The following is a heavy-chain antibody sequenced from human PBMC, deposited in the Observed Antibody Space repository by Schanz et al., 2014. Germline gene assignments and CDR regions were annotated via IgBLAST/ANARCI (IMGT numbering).Heavy chain of an antibody. CDR3: AKVQTHTLYGGNSCFDY. D-gene: IGHD2-21*02. Sequence: EVHLVESGGGLVQPGGSLRLSCAASGITFSRHAMSWVRQAPGKGLEWVSAIGGDASRTYYADSVKGRFTISRDNAKNSLYLQMNSLRPEDTALYYCAKVQTHTLYGGNSCFDYWGQGTLVTVSS. V-gene: IGHV3-23*04. CDR1: GITFSRHA. CDR2: IGGDASRT. J-gene: IGHJ4*02.